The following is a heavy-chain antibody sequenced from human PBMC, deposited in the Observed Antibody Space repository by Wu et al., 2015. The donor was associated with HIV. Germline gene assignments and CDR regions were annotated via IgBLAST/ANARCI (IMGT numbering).Heavy chain of an antibody. CDR3: VRDSSWFDP. J-gene: IGHJ5*02. V-gene: IGHV1-18*01. CDR2: ISGGFNGNT. Sequence: QVQLVQSGAEMKKPGASVKVSCKASGYTFSDYGISWVRQAPGQGLEWMGWISGGFNGNTNLAQRFQDRLTMTTDTSTSTAYMELRTLRSDDTAVYYCVRDSSWFDPWGQGTRVTVSS. CDR1: GYTFSDYG.